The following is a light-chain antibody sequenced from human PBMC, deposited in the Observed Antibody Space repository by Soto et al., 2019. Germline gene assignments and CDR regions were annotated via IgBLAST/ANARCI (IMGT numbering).Light chain of an antibody. V-gene: IGKV3-15*01. CDR1: QSVSSN. J-gene: IGKJ2*01. CDR3: QQRTIWPRVYT. CDR2: GAS. Sequence: EIVMTQSPATLSVSPGERATLSCRASQSVSSNLAWYQQKPGQAPRLLIYGASTRATGIPARFSGSGSGTEFTLTIRSLQSEDFAVYYCQQRTIWPRVYTFGKGTKGDIK.